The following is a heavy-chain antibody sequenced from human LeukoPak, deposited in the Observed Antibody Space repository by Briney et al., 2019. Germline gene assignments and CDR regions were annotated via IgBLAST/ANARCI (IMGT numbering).Heavy chain of an antibody. D-gene: IGHD6-19*01. CDR1: GGSISSYY. V-gene: IGHV4-4*07. J-gene: IGHJ4*02. CDR3: ARHSRRSSGWYPGYFDY. Sequence: SETLSLTCTVSGGSISSYYWSWVRQPAGKGLEWIGRIYASGNTNYNPSLKGRVTMTIDTSKNQFSLDLSSVTAADTAVYYCARHSRRSSGWYPGYFDYWGQGTLVTVSS. CDR2: IYASGNT.